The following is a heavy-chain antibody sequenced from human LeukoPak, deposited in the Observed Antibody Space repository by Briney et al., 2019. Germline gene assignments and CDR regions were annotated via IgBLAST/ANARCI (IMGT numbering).Heavy chain of an antibody. Sequence: GGSLRLSCAASGFTFSSYAMHWVRQAPGKGLEWVAVISYDGSNKYYADSVKGRFTISRDNSKNTLYLQMNSLRAEDTAVYYCARARASGYDFFDYWGQGTLATVSS. CDR2: ISYDGSNK. V-gene: IGHV3-30*04. J-gene: IGHJ4*02. CDR3: ARARASGYDFFDY. CDR1: GFTFSSYA. D-gene: IGHD5-12*01.